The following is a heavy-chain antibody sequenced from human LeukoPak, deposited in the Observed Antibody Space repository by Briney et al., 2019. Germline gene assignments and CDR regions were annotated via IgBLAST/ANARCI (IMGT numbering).Heavy chain of an antibody. V-gene: IGHV1-8*01. CDR3: ARESCSGGSCYSDY. J-gene: IGHJ4*02. D-gene: IGHD2-15*01. CDR2: MNPNSGNT. CDR1: GYTFTSYD. Sequence: GASVKVSCMASGYTFTSYDINWVRQATGQGLEWMGWMNPNSGNTGYAQKFQGRVTMTRNTSISTAYMELSSLRSEDTAVYYCARESCSGGSCYSDYWGQGTLVTVSS.